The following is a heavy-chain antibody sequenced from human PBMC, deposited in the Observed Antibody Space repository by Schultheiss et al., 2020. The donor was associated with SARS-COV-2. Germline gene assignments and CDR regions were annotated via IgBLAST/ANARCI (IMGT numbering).Heavy chain of an antibody. CDR2: ISAYNGNT. D-gene: IGHD6-19*01. J-gene: IGHJ4*02. Sequence: ASVKVSCKASGYTFTSYGISWVRQAPGQGLEWMGWISAYNGNTNYAQKLQGRVTMTTDTSTSTVYMELSSLRSEDTAVYYCARGFLFRRYSSGWYAGYPDDYWGQGTLVTVSS. V-gene: IGHV1-18*01. CDR3: ARGFLFRRYSSGWYAGYPDDY. CDR1: GYTFTSYG.